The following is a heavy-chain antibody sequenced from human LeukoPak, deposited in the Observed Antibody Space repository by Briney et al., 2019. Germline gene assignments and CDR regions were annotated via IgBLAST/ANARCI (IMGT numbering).Heavy chain of an antibody. CDR1: EFSFKNYW. J-gene: IGHJ6*03. CDR2: IQQDGSNK. CDR3: ARRGGAAATPFHATYQYYMDV. D-gene: IGHD2-15*01. V-gene: IGHV3-7*03. Sequence: PGGSLRLSCAASEFSFKNYWMSWVRQAPGKGLEWVANIQQDGSNKFYADSVKGRFTISRDNAKNSLYLQMNSLRAEDTALYYCARRGGAAATPFHATYQYYMDVWGKGTTVTVSS.